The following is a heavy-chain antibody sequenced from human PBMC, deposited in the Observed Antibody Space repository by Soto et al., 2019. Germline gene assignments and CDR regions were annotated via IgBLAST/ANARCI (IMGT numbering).Heavy chain of an antibody. V-gene: IGHV4-59*08. D-gene: IGHD5-18*01. Sequence: SETLSLTCTVSGGSISGYYWSWIRLPPGKPMEWIGYVHDSWGAAYNPSLRSRVAISLDTSKSQFSLSLTSVSATDTAMYYCVRQGYGPLHGLVDVWGQGTTVTVSS. CDR3: VRQGYGPLHGLVDV. CDR2: VHDSWGA. CDR1: GGSISGYY. J-gene: IGHJ6*02.